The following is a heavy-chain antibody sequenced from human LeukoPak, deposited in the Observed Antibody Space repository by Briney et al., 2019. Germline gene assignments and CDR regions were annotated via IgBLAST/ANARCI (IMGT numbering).Heavy chain of an antibody. CDR1: GGSISSYY. CDR3: ARSQPSSSWHADAFDI. V-gene: IGHV4-4*07. CDR2: IYTSGST. D-gene: IGHD6-13*01. J-gene: IGHJ3*02. Sequence: PSETLSLTCTVSGGSISSYYWSWIRQPAGKGLEWIGRIYTSGSTNYNPSLKSRVTMSVDTSKNQLSLKLSSVTAADTAVYYCARSQPSSSWHADAFDIWGQGTMVTVSS.